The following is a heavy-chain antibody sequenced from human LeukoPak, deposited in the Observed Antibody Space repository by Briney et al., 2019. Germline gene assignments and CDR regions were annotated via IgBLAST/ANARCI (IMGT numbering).Heavy chain of an antibody. V-gene: IGHV4-39*07. Sequence: SETLSLTCTVSGGSMSRPSYSWGWIRQPPGKGLEWIGEINHSGSTNYNPSLKSRVTISVDTSKNQFSLKLSSVTAADTAVYYCARGRGVAAKDYWGQGTLVTVSS. CDR2: INHSGST. CDR1: GGSMSRPSYS. D-gene: IGHD3-10*01. J-gene: IGHJ4*02. CDR3: ARGRGVAAKDY.